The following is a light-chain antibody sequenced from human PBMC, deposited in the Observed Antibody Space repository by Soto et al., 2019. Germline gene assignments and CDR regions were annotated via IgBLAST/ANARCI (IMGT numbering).Light chain of an antibody. CDR1: QSISSW. V-gene: IGKV1-5*01. J-gene: IGKJ1*01. CDR2: DAS. CDR3: QQYNSYPWT. Sequence: DIQMTQSPSTLSASVGDRVTITCRASQSISSWLAWDQQKPGKAPKLLIYDASSLESGVPSRFRGSGSGTEFTLTISSLQPDDFATYYCQQYNSYPWTFGQGTKVEIK.